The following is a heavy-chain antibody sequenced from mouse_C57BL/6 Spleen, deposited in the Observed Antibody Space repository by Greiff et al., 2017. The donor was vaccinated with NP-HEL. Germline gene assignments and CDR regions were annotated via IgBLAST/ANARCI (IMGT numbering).Heavy chain of an antibody. CDR1: GYSFTDYN. D-gene: IGHD1-1*01. CDR2: INPNYGTT. CDR3: ARGGLLARDYAMDY. Sequence: EVQLQQSGPELVKPGASVKISCKASGYSFTDYNMNWVKQSNGKSLEWIGVINPNYGTTSYNQKFEGKATLTVDQSSSTAYMQLNSLTSEDSAVYYCARGGLLARDYAMDYWGQRTSVTVSS. V-gene: IGHV1-39*01. J-gene: IGHJ4*01.